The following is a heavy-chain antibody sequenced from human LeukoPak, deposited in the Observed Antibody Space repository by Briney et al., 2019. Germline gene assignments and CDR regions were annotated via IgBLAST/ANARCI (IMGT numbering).Heavy chain of an antibody. CDR2: IYASGSA. D-gene: IGHD6-19*01. CDR3: AREAPGGSGWTYFDY. Sequence: SETLSLTGAVSGRSVSGHCWDWIRQPPGKGLEWIGYIYASGSANYHPSLKSRVTISLDTSENHVSLRLTSVTAEDTAVYYCAREAPGGSGWTYFDYWGQGSLVTVSS. CDR1: GRSVSGHC. V-gene: IGHV4-59*02. J-gene: IGHJ4*02.